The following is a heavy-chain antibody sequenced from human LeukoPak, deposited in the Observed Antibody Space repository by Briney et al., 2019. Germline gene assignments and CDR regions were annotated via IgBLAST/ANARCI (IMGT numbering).Heavy chain of an antibody. V-gene: IGHV3-21*01. Sequence: GGSLRLSCAASGFTFSSYSMNWVRQAPGKGLEWVSSISSSSSYIYYADSVKGRFTISRDNAKNSLYLQMNSLRAEDTAMYYCARDSPSYYGDYPDYWGQGTLVTVSS. CDR3: ARDSPSYYGDYPDY. J-gene: IGHJ4*02. CDR1: GFTFSSYS. CDR2: ISSSSSYI. D-gene: IGHD4-17*01.